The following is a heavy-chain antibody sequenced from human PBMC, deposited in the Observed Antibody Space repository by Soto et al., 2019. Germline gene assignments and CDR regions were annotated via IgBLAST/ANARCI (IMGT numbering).Heavy chain of an antibody. J-gene: IGHJ4*02. V-gene: IGHV3-23*01. CDR2: ISGSGGST. D-gene: IGHD6-13*01. Sequence: EVQLLESGGGLVQPGGSLRLSCAASGFTFSSYAMNWVRQAPGKGLEWVSVISGSGGSTYYADSVKGRFTISRDNSKNTLYLQMNSLRAEDAAVYYCARRGPGTYFDYWGQGTLVTVSS. CDR3: ARRGPGTYFDY. CDR1: GFTFSSYA.